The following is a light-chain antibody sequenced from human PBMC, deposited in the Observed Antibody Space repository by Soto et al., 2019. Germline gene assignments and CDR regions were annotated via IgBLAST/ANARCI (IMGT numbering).Light chain of an antibody. CDR3: HQYYNNPLT. J-gene: IGKJ4*01. CDR2: WAS. V-gene: IGKV4-1*01. Sequence: DIVMTQSPDSLAVSLGERATINCKSSQSVLYSSNNKNYLAWYQQKKGQTPKMLIYWASTRESGVPDRFSGSGSWTDFTLTISRLQAEDVAVDYCHQYYNNPLTFGGGTKVDIK. CDR1: QSVLYSSNNKNY.